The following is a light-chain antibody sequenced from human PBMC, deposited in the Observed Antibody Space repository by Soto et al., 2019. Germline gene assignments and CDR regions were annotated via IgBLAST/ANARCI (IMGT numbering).Light chain of an antibody. Sequence: EIVLTQSPGTLSLSPGERATLSCRASQSVSSGYLAWYQQKPGQAPRLLIFGASSRATGIPDRFSGSGSGTDFTLTISSLEPEDYAVYYCRQYGGSPPTTFGQGTKLEIK. CDR2: GAS. J-gene: IGKJ2*01. V-gene: IGKV3-20*01. CDR1: QSVSSGY. CDR3: RQYGGSPPTT.